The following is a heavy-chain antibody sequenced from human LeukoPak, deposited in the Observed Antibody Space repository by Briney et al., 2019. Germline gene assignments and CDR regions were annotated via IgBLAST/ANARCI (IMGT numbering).Heavy chain of an antibody. J-gene: IGHJ4*02. D-gene: IGHD1-14*01. CDR2: IYHSGST. V-gene: IGHV4-38-2*01. Sequence: PSETLSLTCAVSGYSISSGYYWGWIRQPPGMGLEWIGSIYHSGSTYYNSSLKSRVTISVDTSKNQFSLKLSSVTAADTAVYYCARHWVHTTYYFDYWGQGTLVTVSS. CDR3: ARHWVHTTYYFDY. CDR1: GYSISSGYY.